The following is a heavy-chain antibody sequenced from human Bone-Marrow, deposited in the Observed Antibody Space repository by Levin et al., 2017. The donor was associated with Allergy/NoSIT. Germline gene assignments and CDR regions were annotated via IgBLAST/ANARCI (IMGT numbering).Heavy chain of an antibody. CDR3: AREVPDFDY. CDR2: ISGSGGST. CDR1: GFTFNNYA. V-gene: IGHV3-23*01. Sequence: LSLTCAASGFTFNNYAMSWVRQAPGKGLEWVSTISGSGGSTYYADSVKGRFTISRDNSKNTLYLQMNSLRAEDTAVYYCAREVPDFDYWGQGTLVTVSS. J-gene: IGHJ4*02.